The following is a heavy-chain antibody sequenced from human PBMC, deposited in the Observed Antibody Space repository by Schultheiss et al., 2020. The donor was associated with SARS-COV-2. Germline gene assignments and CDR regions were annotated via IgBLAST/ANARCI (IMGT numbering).Heavy chain of an antibody. CDR3: ARVVPAARASGITRWFDP. CDR1: GYTFTGYY. V-gene: IGHV1-2*02. Sequence: ASVKVSCKASGYTFTGYYMHWVRQAPGQGLEWMGWINPNSGGTNYAQKFQGRVTMTRDTSISTSYMELSRLRSDDTDVYYCARVVPAARASGITRWFDPWIQGALVTVSS. J-gene: IGHJ5*02. D-gene: IGHD2-2*01. CDR2: INPNSGGT.